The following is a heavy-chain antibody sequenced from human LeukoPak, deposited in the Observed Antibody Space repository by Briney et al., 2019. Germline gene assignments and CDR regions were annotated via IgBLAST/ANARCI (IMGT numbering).Heavy chain of an antibody. Sequence: SETLSLTCAVYGGSFSGYYWSWIRQPPGKGLEWIGEINHSGSTNYNPSLKSRVTISVDTSKNQFSLKLSSVTAADTAVYYCARGSLQFTMVRGALDYWGQGTLVTVSS. CDR3: ARGSLQFTMVRGALDY. V-gene: IGHV4-34*01. CDR2: INHSGST. J-gene: IGHJ4*02. CDR1: GGSFSGYY. D-gene: IGHD3-10*01.